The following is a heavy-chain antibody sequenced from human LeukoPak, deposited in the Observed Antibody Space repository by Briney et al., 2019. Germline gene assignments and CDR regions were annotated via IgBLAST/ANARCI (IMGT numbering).Heavy chain of an antibody. D-gene: IGHD3-22*01. Sequence: KASETLSHTCTVSGGSISSGDYYWSWIRQPPGKGPEWIGYIYYSGSTYYNPSLKSRVTISVDTSKNQFSLKLSSVTAADTAVYYCARGGTMMYAFDIWGQGTMVTVSS. CDR2: IYYSGST. V-gene: IGHV4-30-4*08. CDR1: GGSISSGDYY. J-gene: IGHJ3*02. CDR3: ARGGTMMYAFDI.